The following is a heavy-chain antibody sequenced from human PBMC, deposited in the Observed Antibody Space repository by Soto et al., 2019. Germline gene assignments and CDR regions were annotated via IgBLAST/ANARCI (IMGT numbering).Heavy chain of an antibody. D-gene: IGHD3-10*01. J-gene: IGHJ5*02. CDR1: GGSSSSYY. CDR3: AKLTYRYGSGRSYITNWFAP. Sequence: PSETLSLTCTVSGGSSSSYYYSWIRQPPGKGLEWIGYVHYSGSTNYNPSLKSRVTISVDTSKNQFSLRLSSATAAATAVYYCAKLTYRYGSGRSYITNWFAPWGQGTLVTSPQ. V-gene: IGHV4-59*08. CDR2: VHYSGST.